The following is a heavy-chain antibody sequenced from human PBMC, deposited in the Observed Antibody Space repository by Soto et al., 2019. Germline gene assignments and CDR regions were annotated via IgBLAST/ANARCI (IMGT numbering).Heavy chain of an antibody. CDR3: AREIAAAGYYYYGMDV. D-gene: IGHD6-13*01. Sequence: EVQLVESGGGLVQPGGSLRLSCAASGFTFSSYEMNWVRQAPGQGLEWVSYIISSGSTIYYADSVKGRFTISRDNAKNSLYLQMNRLRDEDTAVYYCAREIAAAGYYYYGMDVWGQGTTVTVSS. J-gene: IGHJ6*02. CDR1: GFTFSSYE. CDR2: IISSGSTI. V-gene: IGHV3-48*03.